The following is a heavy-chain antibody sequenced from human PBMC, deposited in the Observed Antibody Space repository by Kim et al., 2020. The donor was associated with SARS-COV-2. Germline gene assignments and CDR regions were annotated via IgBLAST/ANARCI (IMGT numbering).Heavy chain of an antibody. CDR2: ISYDGSNK. CDR1: GFTFSSYG. CDR3: AKNLAAGDYYYGMDV. V-gene: IGHV3-30*18. Sequence: GGSLRLSCAASGFTFSSYGMHWVRQAPGKGLEWVAVISYDGSNKYYADSVKGRFTISRDNSKNTLYLQMNSLRAEDTAVYYCAKNLAAGDYYYGMDVWGQGTTVTVSS. D-gene: IGHD6-25*01. J-gene: IGHJ6*02.